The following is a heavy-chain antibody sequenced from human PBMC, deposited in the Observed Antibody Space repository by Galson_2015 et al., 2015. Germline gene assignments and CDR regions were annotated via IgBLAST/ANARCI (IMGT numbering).Heavy chain of an antibody. CDR3: ARHPTYCSSTSCYAGGLFDY. J-gene: IGHJ4*02. CDR2: IDPRDSYT. Sequence: QSGAEVKKPGESLRISCKGSGYSFTSYWINWVRQMPGRGLEWMGRIDPRDSYTDYGPSFQGHVIISADKSISTAYLQWSSLKASDTAMYYCARHPTYCSSTSCYAGGLFDYWGQGTLVTVSS. V-gene: IGHV5-10-1*01. CDR1: GYSFTSYW. D-gene: IGHD2-2*01.